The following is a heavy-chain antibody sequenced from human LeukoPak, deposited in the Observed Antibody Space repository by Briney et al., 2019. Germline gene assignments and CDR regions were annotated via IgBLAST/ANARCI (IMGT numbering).Heavy chain of an antibody. CDR2: IKQDGSDK. D-gene: IGHD2-2*01. CDR3: ARGYSTSWGDFQY. Sequence: PGGSLRLSCAASGFTFSSYWMSWARQAPGKGLEWVANIKQDGSDKYYVDSVKGRFTISRDNAKNSLYLQMNSLTSEDTAVYYCARGYSTSWGDFQYWGQGSLVTVSS. J-gene: IGHJ1*01. CDR1: GFTFSSYW. V-gene: IGHV3-7*01.